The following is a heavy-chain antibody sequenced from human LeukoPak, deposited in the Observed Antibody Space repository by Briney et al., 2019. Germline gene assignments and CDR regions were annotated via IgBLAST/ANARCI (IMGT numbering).Heavy chain of an antibody. CDR1: GGSISSSSYY. J-gene: IGHJ4*02. CDR3: ARYLGSNNWYSPFDY. V-gene: IGHV4-39*01. D-gene: IGHD6-13*01. Sequence: SETLSLTCTVSGGSISSSSYYWGWIRQPPGKGLEWIGNIFYSGSTYYNPSLKSRVIISVDTSKNQFSLKLSSVTAADTAVYYCARYLGSNNWYSPFDYWGQGTLVTVSS. CDR2: IFYSGST.